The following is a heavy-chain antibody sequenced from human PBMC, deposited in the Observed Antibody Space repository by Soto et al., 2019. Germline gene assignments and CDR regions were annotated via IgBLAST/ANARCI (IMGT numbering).Heavy chain of an antibody. J-gene: IGHJ4*02. CDR2: ISTYTSNT. Sequence: QVQLVQSGGEVKKPGASVKVSCKASGYTFTNYGIIWVRQAPGQGLEWLGWISTYTSNTNSAPRLQGRLTMTPDTSTSTAYMALRSLTSDDTAVYYCASEERDSCSGGDCFYFDYGGQGTLVTVSS. V-gene: IGHV1-18*04. D-gene: IGHD2-21*02. CDR3: ASEERDSCSGGDCFYFDY. CDR1: GYTFTNYG.